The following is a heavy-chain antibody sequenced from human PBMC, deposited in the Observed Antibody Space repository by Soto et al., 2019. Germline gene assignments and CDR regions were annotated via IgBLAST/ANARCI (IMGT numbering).Heavy chain of an antibody. Sequence: GGSLRLSCAASGFTFSSYAMSWVRQAPGKGLEWVSAISGSGGSTYYADSVKGRFTISRDNSKNTLYLQMNSLRAEDTAVYYCAKGSQDCSSTSCYGYYYYMDVWGKGTTVTVSS. CDR1: GFTFSSYA. J-gene: IGHJ6*03. V-gene: IGHV3-23*01. D-gene: IGHD2-2*01. CDR2: ISGSGGST. CDR3: AKGSQDCSSTSCYGYYYYMDV.